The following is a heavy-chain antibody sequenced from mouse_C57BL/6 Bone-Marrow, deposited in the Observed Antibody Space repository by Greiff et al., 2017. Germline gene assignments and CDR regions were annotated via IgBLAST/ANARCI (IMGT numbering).Heavy chain of an antibody. J-gene: IGHJ2*01. D-gene: IGHD1-1*01. CDR2: IYPGSGNT. Sequence: VQLQQSGAELVRPGASVKLSCKASGYTFTDYYINWVKQRPGQGLEWIARIYPGSGNTYYNEKFKGKATLTAEKSSSTAYMQLSSLTSEDSAVQFCARASYYGLDYWGQGTTLTVSS. CDR3: ARASYYGLDY. CDR1: GYTFTDYY. V-gene: IGHV1-76*01.